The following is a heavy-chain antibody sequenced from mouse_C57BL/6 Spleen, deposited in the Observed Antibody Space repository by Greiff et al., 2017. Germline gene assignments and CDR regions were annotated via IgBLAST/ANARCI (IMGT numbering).Heavy chain of an antibody. V-gene: IGHV1-26*01. CDR3: ARSQLGRYYAMDY. Sequence: EVQLQQSGPELVKPGASVKISCKASGYTFTDYYMNWVKQSHGKSLEWIGDINPNNGGTSYNQKFKGKATLTVDKSSSTAYMELLSLTSEDSAVYYCARSQLGRYYAMDYWGQGTSVTVAS. D-gene: IGHD4-1*02. CDR1: GYTFTDYY. J-gene: IGHJ4*01. CDR2: INPNNGGT.